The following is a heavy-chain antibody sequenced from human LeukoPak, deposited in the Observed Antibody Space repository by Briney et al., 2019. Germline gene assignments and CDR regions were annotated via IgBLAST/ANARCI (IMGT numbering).Heavy chain of an antibody. J-gene: IGHJ4*02. Sequence: ASVKVSCKASGHTFTTYDISWVRQATGQGLEWMGWMNPNSGNTGYAQKFQGRVTMTRNTSMSTAYMELNSLRSEDTAVYYCARANYYGSGKKDLDYWGQGTLVTVSS. CDR1: GHTFTTYD. D-gene: IGHD3-10*01. CDR2: MNPNSGNT. V-gene: IGHV1-8*01. CDR3: ARANYYGSGKKDLDY.